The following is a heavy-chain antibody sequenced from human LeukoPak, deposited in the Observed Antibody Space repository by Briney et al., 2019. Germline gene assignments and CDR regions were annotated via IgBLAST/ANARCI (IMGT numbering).Heavy chain of an antibody. CDR3: ARDSRYYDFWSGYLDY. V-gene: IGHV4-4*07. Sequence: SETLSLTCSVSSGFISNYYWSWIRQPAGKGLEWIGRISTSGNTNYNPSLKSRVTMSVDTSKNQFFLNLRSVTAADTAVYYCARDSRYYDFWSGYLDYWGQGALVTVSS. J-gene: IGHJ4*02. CDR1: SGFISNYY. D-gene: IGHD3-3*01. CDR2: ISTSGNT.